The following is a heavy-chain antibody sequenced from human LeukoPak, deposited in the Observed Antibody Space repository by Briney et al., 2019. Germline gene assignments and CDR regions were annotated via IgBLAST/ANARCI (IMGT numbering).Heavy chain of an antibody. Sequence: SVKVSCKASGGTFISYTISWVRQAPGQGLEWMGRIIPILGIANYAQKFQGRVTITADKSTSTAYMELSSLRSEDTAVYYCARIHDFWRNRFDPWGQGTLVTVSS. J-gene: IGHJ5*02. D-gene: IGHD3-3*01. CDR2: IIPILGIA. CDR1: GGTFISYT. CDR3: ARIHDFWRNRFDP. V-gene: IGHV1-69*02.